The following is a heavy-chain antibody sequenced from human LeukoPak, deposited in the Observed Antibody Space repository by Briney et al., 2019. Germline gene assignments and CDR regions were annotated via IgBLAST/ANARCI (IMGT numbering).Heavy chain of an antibody. D-gene: IGHD7-27*01. J-gene: IGHJ6*02. CDR1: EFTFSNYG. CDR3: SRVGWGLFAMDV. Sequence: GGSLRLSCAASEFTFSNYGMNWVRQAPGKGLEWVSYISNSGSNIYYTDSVKGRFTISRDSGKNSLYLQMNSLRDEDTALYYCSRVGWGLFAMDVWGQGTTVTVSS. V-gene: IGHV3-48*02. CDR2: ISNSGSNI.